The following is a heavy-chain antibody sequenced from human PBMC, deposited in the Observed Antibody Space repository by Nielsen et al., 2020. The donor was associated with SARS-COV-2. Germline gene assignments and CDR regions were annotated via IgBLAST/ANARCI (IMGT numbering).Heavy chain of an antibody. Sequence: ASVKVSCKASGYTFANYYMLWVRQAPGQGLEWMGLINPSGDSTIYAQRFQGRVTMTRDTSTSTVYMDPSSLRSEDTAVYYCARVPTYSNYPYYFDYWGQGTLVTVSS. CDR2: INPSGDST. CDR3: ARVPTYSNYPYYFDY. CDR1: GYTFANYY. V-gene: IGHV1-46*01. D-gene: IGHD4-11*01. J-gene: IGHJ4*02.